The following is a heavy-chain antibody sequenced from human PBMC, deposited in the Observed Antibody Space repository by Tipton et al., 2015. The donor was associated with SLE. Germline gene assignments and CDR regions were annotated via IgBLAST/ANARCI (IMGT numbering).Heavy chain of an antibody. CDR2: IWFDGSTK. CDR3: ARGGIAAAGTGDY. CDR1: GFTFSSLG. J-gene: IGHJ4*02. V-gene: IGHV3-33*01. D-gene: IGHD6-13*01. Sequence: SLRLSCAASGFTFSSLGMHWVRQAPGKGLEWVALIWFDGSTKYYAESVKGRFTISRDNSKNTLYLQMNSLRAEDTAVYYCARGGIAAAGTGDYWGQGTLVTVSS.